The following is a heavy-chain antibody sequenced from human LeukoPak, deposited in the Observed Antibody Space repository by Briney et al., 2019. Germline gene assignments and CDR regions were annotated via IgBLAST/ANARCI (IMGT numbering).Heavy chain of an antibody. Sequence: GGSLRLSCAASGFTFSSYAMSWVRQAPGKGLEWDSAISGSGGSTYYADSLKGRFTISRDNSKNTLYLQMNSLRGEDTAVYYCAKEMVVTAREFDYWGQGTLVTVSS. CDR3: AKEMVVTAREFDY. CDR1: GFTFSSYA. V-gene: IGHV3-23*01. D-gene: IGHD2-21*02. J-gene: IGHJ4*02. CDR2: ISGSGGST.